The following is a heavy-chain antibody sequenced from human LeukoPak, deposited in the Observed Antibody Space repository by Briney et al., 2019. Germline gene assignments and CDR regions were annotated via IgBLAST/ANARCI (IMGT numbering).Heavy chain of an antibody. Sequence: GGSLRLSCAASGFTFSSYDMHWVRQATGKGLEWVSAIGTAGDTYYPGSVKGRFTISRENAKNSLYLQMNSLRDGDTAVYYCARGTGVGGGYYGMDVWGQGTTVTVSS. D-gene: IGHD2-15*01. J-gene: IGHJ6*02. CDR3: ARGTGVGGGYYGMDV. CDR2: IGTAGDT. V-gene: IGHV3-13*01. CDR1: GFTFSSYD.